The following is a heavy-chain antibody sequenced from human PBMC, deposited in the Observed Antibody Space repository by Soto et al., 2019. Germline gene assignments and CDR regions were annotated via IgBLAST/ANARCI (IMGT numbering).Heavy chain of an antibody. CDR1: GDTVSSNSVA. CDR3: ARSEEDSDYYYYGMDV. V-gene: IGHV6-1*01. CDR2: TYYRSRWYS. Sequence: SQTLSLTCVGSGDTVSSNSVAWNWVRQSPSRGLEWLGRTYYRSRWYSDYAVSVRSRIDINADTSKNQVSLQLNSVTPEDTAVYYCARSEEDSDYYYYGMDVWGQRTTVPASS. J-gene: IGHJ6*02. D-gene: IGHD2-15*01.